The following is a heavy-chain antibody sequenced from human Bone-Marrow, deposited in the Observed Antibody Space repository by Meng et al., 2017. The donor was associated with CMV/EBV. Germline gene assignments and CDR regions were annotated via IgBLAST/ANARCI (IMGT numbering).Heavy chain of an antibody. Sequence: ASVKVYCKASGYTFTGYYMHWVRQAPGQGLEWMGWINPNSGGTNYAQKFQGRVTMTRDTSISTAYMELSRLRSDDTAVYYCARLPGIAVAGTDYWGQGTLVTVSS. CDR2: INPNSGGT. V-gene: IGHV1-2*02. J-gene: IGHJ4*02. CDR1: GYTFTGYY. CDR3: ARLPGIAVAGTDY. D-gene: IGHD6-19*01.